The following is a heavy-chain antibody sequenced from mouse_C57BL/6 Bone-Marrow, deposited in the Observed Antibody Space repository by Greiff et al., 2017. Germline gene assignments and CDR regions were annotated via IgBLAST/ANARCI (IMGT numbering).Heavy chain of an antibody. CDR3: AKGVYYDYGYFDY. CDR2: IYPGSGST. V-gene: IGHV1-55*01. D-gene: IGHD2-4*01. Sequence: VQLQQPGAELVKPGASVTMSCKASGYTFTSYWITWVKQRPGQGLEWIGDIYPGSGSTNYNEKFKSKATLTVDTSSSTAYMQLSSLTSEDSAVYYCAKGVYYDYGYFDYWGQGTTLTVSS. CDR1: GYTFTSYW. J-gene: IGHJ2*01.